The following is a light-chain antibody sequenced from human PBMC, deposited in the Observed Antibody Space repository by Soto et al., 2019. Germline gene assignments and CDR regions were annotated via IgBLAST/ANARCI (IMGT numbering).Light chain of an antibody. V-gene: IGLV1-47*01. CDR3: AAWDDSLRGVL. J-gene: IGLJ2*01. Sequence: QSVLIQPPSASGTPGQRVTISCSGSSSNTGSNYVYWYQQLPGTAPKLLIYRSNQRSSGVPERFSGSKSGTSASLAISGLRSEDEADYFCAAWDDSLRGVLLGGGTKLTVL. CDR2: RSN. CDR1: SSNTGSNY.